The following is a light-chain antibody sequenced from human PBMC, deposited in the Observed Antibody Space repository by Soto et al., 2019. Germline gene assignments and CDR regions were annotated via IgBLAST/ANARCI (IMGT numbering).Light chain of an antibody. CDR3: QPYNNWPLT. CDR2: DTS. V-gene: IGKV3-15*01. CDR1: QSLSTT. J-gene: IGKJ4*01. Sequence: EMVLTQSPGTLALSPVERATLSCRASQSLSTTLAWYQHKPGQPPILRIYDTSNRATGVPTRFSGSRSGAEFTLTINSLQSEDFAVYYCQPYNNWPLTFGGGTKVDIK.